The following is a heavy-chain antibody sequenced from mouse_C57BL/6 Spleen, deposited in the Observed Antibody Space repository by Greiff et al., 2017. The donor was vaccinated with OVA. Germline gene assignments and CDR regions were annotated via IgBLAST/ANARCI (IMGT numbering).Heavy chain of an antibody. Sequence: QVHVKQSGAELVKPGASVKLSCKASGYTFTSYWMHWVKQRPGQGLEWIGMIHPNSGSTNYNEKFKSKATLTVDKSSSTAYMQLSSLTSEDSAVYYCAITTVVYWYFDVWGTGTTVTVSS. D-gene: IGHD1-1*01. CDR3: AITTVVYWYFDV. J-gene: IGHJ1*03. CDR2: IHPNSGST. CDR1: GYTFTSYW. V-gene: IGHV1-64*01.